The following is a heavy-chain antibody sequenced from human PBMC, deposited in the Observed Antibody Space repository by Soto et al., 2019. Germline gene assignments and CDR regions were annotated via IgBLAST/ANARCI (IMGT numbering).Heavy chain of an antibody. D-gene: IGHD5-12*01. CDR1: GGSISSGGYF. CDR2: IYHSGST. CDR3: AAGGGLPRYD. V-gene: IGHV4-30-2*01. J-gene: IGHJ4*02. Sequence: SETLSLTCTVSGGSISSGGYFWSWIRQPPGKGLEWIGYIYHSGSTYYNPSFKSRVTISIDRSKNQFSLKLSSVTAADTAVYYCAAGGGLPRYDWGQGTLVTVSS.